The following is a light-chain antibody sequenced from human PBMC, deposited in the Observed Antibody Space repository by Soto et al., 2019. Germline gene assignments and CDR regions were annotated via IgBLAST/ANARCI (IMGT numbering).Light chain of an antibody. V-gene: IGKV3-20*01. J-gene: IGKJ2*01. CDR2: AVS. CDR3: QLYGGSPLYT. Sequence: IVLTQSPGTLYLSPGESATLSCRASQSVGGRYLAWYQQQPGQAPRLLIYAVSARATGIPDRFSGGGSGTDFTLTISRLEPEDSALYYCQLYGGSPLYTFGQGTKLEIK. CDR1: QSVGGRY.